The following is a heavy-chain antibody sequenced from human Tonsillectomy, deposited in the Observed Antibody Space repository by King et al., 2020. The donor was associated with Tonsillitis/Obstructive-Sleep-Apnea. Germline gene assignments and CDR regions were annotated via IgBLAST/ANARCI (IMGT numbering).Heavy chain of an antibody. Sequence: QLQESGPRLVKPSGTLSLTCAVSGASSSSGTWWSWVRQPPGEGLEWVGEIYHGVNTNYNPSLKGRGTISQDKSNSQFSLNLSSVTAADTAVYFCTHRGPRTGGSSYWYFDLWGRGTLVTVSS. CDR1: GASSSSGTW. CDR2: IYHGVNT. V-gene: IGHV4-4*02. D-gene: IGHD1-1*01. CDR3: THRGPRTGGSSYWYFDL. J-gene: IGHJ2*01.